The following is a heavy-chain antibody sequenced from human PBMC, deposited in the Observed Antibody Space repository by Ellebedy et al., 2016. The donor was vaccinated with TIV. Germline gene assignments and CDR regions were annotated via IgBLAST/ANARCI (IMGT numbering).Heavy chain of an antibody. J-gene: IGHJ4*02. D-gene: IGHD6-19*01. CDR2: ISGDGGTT. CDR1: GFNFDDYV. V-gene: IGHV3-43*02. Sequence: PGGSLRLSCAASGFNFDDYVMHWFRQAPGKGLEWVSLISGDGGTTSYTDSVKGRFTISRDNSKNSLYLQMSSLRAEDTAFYYCAKDSASGGPDYWGQGTLVTVSS. CDR3: AKDSASGGPDY.